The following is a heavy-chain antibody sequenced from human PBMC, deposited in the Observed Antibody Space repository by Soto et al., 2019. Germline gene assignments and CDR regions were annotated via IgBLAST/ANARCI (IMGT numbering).Heavy chain of an antibody. D-gene: IGHD6-6*01. CDR1: GFIVKNSA. J-gene: IGHJ4*02. V-gene: IGHV3-30*02. CDR3: TKSSGGSSSVGMDY. CDR2: ITRDGYNK. Sequence: GGSMRLACAVCGFIVKNSALTWLRQTPGKGLEWVASITRDGYNKYYADSVKGRFTISRDNSKNTLSLQMTALRVEDSSVYYCTKSSGGSSSVGMDYWGPGTLVTVSS.